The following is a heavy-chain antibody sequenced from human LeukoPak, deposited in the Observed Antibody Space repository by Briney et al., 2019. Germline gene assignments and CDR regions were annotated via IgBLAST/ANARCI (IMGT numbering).Heavy chain of an antibody. CDR3: AAYYDYVWGSYRSFDAFDI. D-gene: IGHD3-16*02. CDR1: GFAFSSYA. Sequence: PGGSLRLSCAASGFAFSSYAMSWVRQAPGKGLEWIGSIYYSGSTYYNPSLKSRVTISVDTSKNQFSLKLSSVTAADTAVYYCAAYYDYVWGSYRSFDAFDIWGQGTMVTVSS. V-gene: IGHV4-59*05. J-gene: IGHJ3*02. CDR2: IYYSGST.